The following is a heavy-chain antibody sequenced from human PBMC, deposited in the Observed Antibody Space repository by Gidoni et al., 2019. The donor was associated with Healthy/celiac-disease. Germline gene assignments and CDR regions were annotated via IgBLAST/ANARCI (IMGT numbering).Heavy chain of an antibody. D-gene: IGHD1-20*01. CDR2: IYYSGSN. CDR3: ARALRQYNDLDP. V-gene: IGHV4-59*01. CDR1: GGSISSYY. J-gene: IGHJ5*02. Sequence: QVQLQESGPGLVKPSEPLSLTCTVPGGSISSYYWSWIRQPPGKGLELSGYIYYSGSNIYNPSLKCRVTISVDTSKIQFSLKLSSVTAADTAVYYCARALRQYNDLDPWGQGTLVTVSS.